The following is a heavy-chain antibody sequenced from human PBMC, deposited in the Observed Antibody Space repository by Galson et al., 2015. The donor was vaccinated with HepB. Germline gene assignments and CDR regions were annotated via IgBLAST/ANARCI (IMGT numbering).Heavy chain of an antibody. CDR3: VRDFGAWSDY. CDR1: GFTCHDFW. J-gene: IGHJ4*02. V-gene: IGHV3-74*01. Sequence: SLRLACAASGFTCHDFWMHWVRQAPGKGLEWVSRINKDGTITSYSDSVRGRFTISRDNAKDTLHLQMNSLTVGDTATYYCVRDFGAWSDYWGQGALLTVST. D-gene: IGHD6-19*01. CDR2: INKDGTIT.